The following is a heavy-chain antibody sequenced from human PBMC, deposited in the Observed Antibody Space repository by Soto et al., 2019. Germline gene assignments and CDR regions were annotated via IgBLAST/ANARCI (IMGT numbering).Heavy chain of an antibody. CDR3: ARDGCSGRSYYYYGMDV. CDR1: GYTFTGYY. Sequence: ASVKVSCKASGYTFTGYYMHWVRQAPGQGLEWMGWINPNSGGTNYAQKFQGWVTMTRDTSISTAYMELSRLRSDDTAVYYCARDGCSGRSYYYYGMDVWGQGISVTVSS. J-gene: IGHJ6*02. D-gene: IGHD3-10*02. V-gene: IGHV1-2*04. CDR2: INPNSGGT.